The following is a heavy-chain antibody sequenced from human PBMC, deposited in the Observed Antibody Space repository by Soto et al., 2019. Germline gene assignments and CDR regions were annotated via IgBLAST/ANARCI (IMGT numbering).Heavy chain of an antibody. J-gene: IGHJ5*02. CDR1: GFTFSSYS. D-gene: IGHD6-13*01. V-gene: IGHV3-48*01. CDR2: ISSSSSTI. CDR3: ARLPGYRSSWYEGKNWFDP. Sequence: EVQLVESGGGLVQPGGSLRLSCAASGFTFSSYSMNWVSQAPGKGLEWVSYISSSSSTIYYADSVKGRFTISRDNAKNSLYLQMNSLRAEDTAVYYCARLPGYRSSWYEGKNWFDPWGQGTLVTVSS.